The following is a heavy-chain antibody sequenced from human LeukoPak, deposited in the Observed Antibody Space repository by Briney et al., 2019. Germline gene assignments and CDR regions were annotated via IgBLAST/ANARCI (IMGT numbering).Heavy chain of an antibody. D-gene: IGHD2-8*01. CDR1: GGSLSGFY. CDR3: ARGLKPYCTNGVCYTGDF. CDR2: MNPSGRT. V-gene: IGHV4-34*01. J-gene: IGHJ4*02. Sequence: PSETLSLTCGVYGGSLSGFYWNWIRQPPGKGLEWIGEMNPSGRTTYNPSLESRVSMSLDTSKNQFSLKLSSVTAADTAVYYCARGLKPYCTNGVCYTGDFWGQGTLVTVPP.